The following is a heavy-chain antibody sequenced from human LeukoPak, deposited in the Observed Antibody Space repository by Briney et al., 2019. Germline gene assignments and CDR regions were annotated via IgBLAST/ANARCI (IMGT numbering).Heavy chain of an antibody. Sequence: SETLSLTCTVSGGSISSYYWSWIRQTPGKGLEWIGYIYYSGSTNYNPSLKSRVTISVDTSKNQFSLKLSSVTAADTAVYYCARDYCTSTSCHFDYWGQGTLVTVSS. CDR2: IYYSGST. D-gene: IGHD2-2*01. CDR1: GGSISSYY. J-gene: IGHJ4*02. V-gene: IGHV4-59*01. CDR3: ARDYCTSTSCHFDY.